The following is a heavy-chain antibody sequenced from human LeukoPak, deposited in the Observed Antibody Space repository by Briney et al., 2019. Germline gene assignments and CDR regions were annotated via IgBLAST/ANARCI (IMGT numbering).Heavy chain of an antibody. CDR2: ISYDGSNK. CDR1: GFTFSSYG. V-gene: IGHV3-30*18. Sequence: PGRSLRLSCAASGFTFSSYGMHWVRQAPGKGLEWVAVISYDGSNKYYADSVKGRFTISRDNSKNTLYLQMNSLRAENTAVYYCAKVGGVIGYWGQGTLVTVSS. J-gene: IGHJ4*02. CDR3: AKVGGVIGY. D-gene: IGHD3-16*01.